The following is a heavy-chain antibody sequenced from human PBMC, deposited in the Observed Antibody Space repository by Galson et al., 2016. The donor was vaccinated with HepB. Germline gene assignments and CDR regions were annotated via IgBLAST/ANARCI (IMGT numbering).Heavy chain of an antibody. CDR3: ARWYCSISNCFYDS. CDR1: GFTVTSNY. D-gene: IGHD2-2*01. J-gene: IGHJ4*02. V-gene: IGHV3-53*01. CDR2: IYNSGET. Sequence: SLRLSCAASGFTVTSNYMSWVRQAPGKGLEWVSMIYNSGETHYADSVKGRFTISRDNSKNTLYLQMNSLRVEYTAMFYCARWYCSISNCFYDSWGQGTLVTVSS.